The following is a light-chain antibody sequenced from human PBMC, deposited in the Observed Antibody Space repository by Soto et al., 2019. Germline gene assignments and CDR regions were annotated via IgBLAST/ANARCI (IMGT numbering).Light chain of an antibody. J-gene: IGKJ5*01. Sequence: IQMTQSPYSLSSFVGDRVTITCRASQSIASYLNWYQQKPGKAPKFLIYAASTLQSGVPSRFSGSGSGTDGTITISSLKNEDVATYFCQQSYSTTITFGQGTRLEIK. V-gene: IGKV1-39*01. CDR2: AAS. CDR3: QQSYSTTIT. CDR1: QSIASY.